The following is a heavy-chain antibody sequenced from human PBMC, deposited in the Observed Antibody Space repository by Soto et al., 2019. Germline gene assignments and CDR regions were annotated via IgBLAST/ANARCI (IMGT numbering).Heavy chain of an antibody. D-gene: IGHD6-19*01. J-gene: IGHJ4*02. Sequence: VQLVQSGAEVKKPGSSVKVSCRASGGTFSGYGFIWVRQAPGQGLEWMGGIISIFGTPYYAQKFQGSVTISADETTSTAYMDVSSLRREDTAVYFWARGVSSGWFNYWGKGTLVTVSS. CDR2: IISIFGTP. CDR1: GGTFSGYG. V-gene: IGHV1-69*01. CDR3: ARGVSSGWFNY.